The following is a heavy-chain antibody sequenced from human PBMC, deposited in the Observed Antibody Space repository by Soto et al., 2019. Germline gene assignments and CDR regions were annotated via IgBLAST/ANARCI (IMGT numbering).Heavy chain of an antibody. CDR2: ISGSGGST. J-gene: IGHJ4*02. CDR3: AYPIAAAGAGRDY. CDR1: GFSFSSYA. Sequence: EVQLLESGGDLVQPGGSLRLSCAASGFSFSSYAMGWVRQSPGKGLEWVSAISGSGGSTYYADSVKGRFTISTDKTTNTLYLQKNSLRAEDTAVYYCAYPIAAAGAGRDYWGQGTLVTLSS. V-gene: IGHV3-23*01. D-gene: IGHD6-13*01.